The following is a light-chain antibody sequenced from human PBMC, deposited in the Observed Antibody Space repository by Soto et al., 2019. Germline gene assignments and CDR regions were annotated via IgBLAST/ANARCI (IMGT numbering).Light chain of an antibody. J-gene: IGKJ5*01. CDR3: QQYDNWPLT. CDR2: GAS. Sequence: EIVLTQSPATLSVSPGERATLSCRASQYVHTHLAWYQQKTGQAPRLLIYGASTRATGIPARFSGSGSGTEFTLTISSLQSEDFAVYYCQQYDNWPLTFGKGTRLEIK. CDR1: QYVHTH. V-gene: IGKV3-15*01.